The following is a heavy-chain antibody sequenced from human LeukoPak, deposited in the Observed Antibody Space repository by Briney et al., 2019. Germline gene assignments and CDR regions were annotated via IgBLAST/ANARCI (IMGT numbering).Heavy chain of an antibody. CDR2: INPSGGST. V-gene: IGHV1-46*01. CDR3: ARVASIAAAVMYYFDY. D-gene: IGHD6-13*01. Sequence: ASVKVSCKASGYTFTSYYMHWVRQAPGQGLEWMGIINPSGGSTSYAQKFQGRVTMTRDTSTSTVYMELGSLRSEDTAVYYCARVASIAAAVMYYFDYWGQGTLVTVSS. J-gene: IGHJ4*02. CDR1: GYTFTSYY.